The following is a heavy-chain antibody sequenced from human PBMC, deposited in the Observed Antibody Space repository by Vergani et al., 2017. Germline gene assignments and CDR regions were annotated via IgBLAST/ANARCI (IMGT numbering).Heavy chain of an antibody. Sequence: VQLVESGGGLVKPGGSLRLSCAASGFTFSDFSMSWIRQRPGKGLEWIGYIFYSGTTYDNPSPRSRLTISVNTSQNQFSLQLRSVTAADPAVYYCSRVETQVPATSHFNYMDGWVKGSTVGVSS. CDR2: IFYSGTT. D-gene: IGHD6-25*01. CDR3: SRVETQVPATSHFNYMDG. CDR1: GFTFSDFS. J-gene: IGHJ6*03. V-gene: IGHV4-59*06.